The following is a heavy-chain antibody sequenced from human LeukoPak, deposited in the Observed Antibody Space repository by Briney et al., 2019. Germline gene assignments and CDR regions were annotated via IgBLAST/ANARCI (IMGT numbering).Heavy chain of an antibody. J-gene: IGHJ6*03. CDR3: ARALTVNYYYYYMDV. CDR2: IIPIFGTA. V-gene: IGHV1-69*13. D-gene: IGHD2-21*02. Sequence: ASVKVSCKASGGTFSSYAISWVRQAPGQGLEWMGGIIPIFGTANYAQKFQGRVTITADESTSTAYMELSSLRSEDTAVYYCARALTVNYYYYYMDVWGKGTTVTVSS. CDR1: GGTFSSYA.